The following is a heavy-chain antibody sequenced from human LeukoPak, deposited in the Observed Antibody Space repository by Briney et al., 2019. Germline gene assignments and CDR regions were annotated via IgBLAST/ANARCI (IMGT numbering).Heavy chain of an antibody. CDR2: IYHSGST. Sequence: SGTLSLTCAVSGYSISSGYYWGWIRQPPGKGLEWIGSIYHSGSTYYNPSLKSRVTISVDTSKNQFSLELSSVTAADTAVYYCARDSLAQALGYPGYYYGMDVWGKGTTVTVSS. V-gene: IGHV4-38-2*02. CDR1: GYSISSGYY. J-gene: IGHJ6*04. CDR3: ARDSLAQALGYPGYYYGMDV. D-gene: IGHD2-15*01.